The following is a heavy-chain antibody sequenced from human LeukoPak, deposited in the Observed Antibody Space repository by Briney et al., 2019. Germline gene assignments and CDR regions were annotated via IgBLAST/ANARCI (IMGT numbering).Heavy chain of an antibody. CDR3: VSGSGWYMDY. D-gene: IGHD6-19*01. Sequence: GGSLRLSCAASGFTFSNFWMNWVRQAPGKGLEWVANMKKDGSEKYYVDSVKGRFTISRDNAKNSLYLQMNSLRAEDTAVYYCVSGSGWYMDYWGQGTLVTVSS. J-gene: IGHJ4*02. CDR1: GFTFSNFW. CDR2: MKKDGSEK. V-gene: IGHV3-7*03.